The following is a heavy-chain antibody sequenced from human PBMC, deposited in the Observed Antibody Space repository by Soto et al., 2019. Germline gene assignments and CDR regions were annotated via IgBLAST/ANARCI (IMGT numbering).Heavy chain of an antibody. D-gene: IGHD6-19*01. Sequence: QVQLVQSGAEVKKPGASVTVSCKTSGYTFSNYGINWVRQAPGQGLEWMGWISGYNGNKNYAQTAQVRNTITTHTSTGTVYMELRSLKSDATAIYYCRLCIMLGGWFDLNYYHGIEGWGPGTTVTGSS. CDR3: RLCIMLGGWFDLNYYHGIEG. V-gene: IGHV1-18*01. CDR1: GYTFSNYG. J-gene: IGHJ6*02. CDR2: ISGYNGNK.